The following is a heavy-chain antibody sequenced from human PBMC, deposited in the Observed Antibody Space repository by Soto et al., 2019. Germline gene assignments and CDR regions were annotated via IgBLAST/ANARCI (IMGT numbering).Heavy chain of an antibody. J-gene: IGHJ4*02. CDR2: ISGSGGGT. CDR1: GFTFSIYA. D-gene: IGHD1-1*01. Sequence: PVWSLRLSCAASGFTFSIYAMSLVLQAPWNGLEWVSSISGSGGGTYYADSVKGRFTFSRDNSKNTLYLQMNSLRAEDTAVYYCAKFGMATTKRSPPYYIDYWGQGALVTVSS. V-gene: IGHV3-23*01. CDR3: AKFGMATTKRSPPYYIDY.